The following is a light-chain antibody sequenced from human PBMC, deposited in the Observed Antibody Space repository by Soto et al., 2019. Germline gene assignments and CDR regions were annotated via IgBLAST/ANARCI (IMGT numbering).Light chain of an antibody. CDR2: SNN. CDR3: AAWDDRLNGPV. V-gene: IGLV1-44*01. Sequence: QSVLTQPPSASGTPGQRVTISCSGSSSNIGSNTVNWYQQLPGTAPKLLIYSNNQRPSGVPDRFSGSKSGTSASLDISGLQSEDEADYYCAAWDDRLNGPVFGGGTKLTVL. J-gene: IGLJ3*02. CDR1: SSNIGSNT.